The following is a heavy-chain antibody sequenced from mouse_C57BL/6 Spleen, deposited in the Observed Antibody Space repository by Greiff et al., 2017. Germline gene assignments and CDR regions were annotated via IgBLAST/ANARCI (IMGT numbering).Heavy chain of an antibody. Sequence: QVQLQQSGPGLVQPSQSLSITCTVSGFSLTSYGVHWVRQSPGKGLEWLGVIWSGGSTDYNAAFISSLSISKDNSTGQVFFKMNSLQADDTAIYYCARSSNYNGSTSGGYFDVWGTGTTVTVSS. V-gene: IGHV2-2*01. CDR2: IWSGGST. CDR1: GFSLTSYG. CDR3: ARSSNYNGSTSGGYFDV. D-gene: IGHD1-1*01. J-gene: IGHJ1*03.